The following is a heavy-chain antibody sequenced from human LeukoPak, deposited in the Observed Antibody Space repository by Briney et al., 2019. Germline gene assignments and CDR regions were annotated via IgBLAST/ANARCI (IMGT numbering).Heavy chain of an antibody. CDR2: IYYSGST. CDR3: ARVPHRNRDYYDSSGYWT. CDR1: GGSISSGDYY. J-gene: IGHJ4*02. D-gene: IGHD3-22*01. Sequence: VKPSETLSLTCTVSGGSISSGDYYWSWIRQPPGKGLEWIGYIYYSGSTYYNPSLKSRVTISVDTSKNQFSLKLSSVTAADTAVYYCARVPHRNRDYYDSSGYWTWGQGTLVTVSS. V-gene: IGHV4-30-4*01.